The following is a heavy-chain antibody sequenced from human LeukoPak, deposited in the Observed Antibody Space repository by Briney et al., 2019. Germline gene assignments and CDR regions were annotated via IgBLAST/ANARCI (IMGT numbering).Heavy chain of an antibody. J-gene: IGHJ5*02. CDR3: ARGAAVAWPFDP. CDR2: ISAYNGNT. CDR1: GGTFSSYG. Sequence: ASVKVSCKASGGTFSSYGISWVRQAPGQGLEWMGWISAYNGNTNYAQKLQGRVTMTTDTSTSTAYMELRSLRSDDTAVYYCARGAAVAWPFDPWGQGTLVTVSS. D-gene: IGHD6-19*01. V-gene: IGHV1-18*01.